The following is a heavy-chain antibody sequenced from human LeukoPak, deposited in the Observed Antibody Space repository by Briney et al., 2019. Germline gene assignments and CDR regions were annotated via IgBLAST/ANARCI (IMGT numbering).Heavy chain of an antibody. CDR2: IIPILGIA. CDR3: ARGDYGGNSGY. Sequence: ASVKVSCKASGGTFSSYAISWVRQAPGQGLEWMGRIIPILGIANYAQKFQGRVTITADKSTSTAYMELSSLRSEDTAVYYCARGDYGGNSGYWGQGTLVTVSS. V-gene: IGHV1-69*04. CDR1: GGTFSSYA. D-gene: IGHD4-23*01. J-gene: IGHJ4*02.